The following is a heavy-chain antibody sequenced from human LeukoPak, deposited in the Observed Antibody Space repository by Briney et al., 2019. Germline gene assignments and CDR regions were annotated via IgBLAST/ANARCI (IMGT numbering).Heavy chain of an antibody. D-gene: IGHD3-9*01. J-gene: IGHJ4*02. Sequence: PSETLSLTCTVSGGSISSSGYYWGWIRQPPGKGLEWIGSIYYSGSTYYNPSLKSRVTISVDTSKNQFSLKLSSVTAADTAVYYCARHGDGVLRYFDWLGPGDYWGQGTLVTVSS. CDR1: GGSISSSGYY. CDR3: ARHGDGVLRYFDWLGPGDY. CDR2: IYYSGST. V-gene: IGHV4-39*01.